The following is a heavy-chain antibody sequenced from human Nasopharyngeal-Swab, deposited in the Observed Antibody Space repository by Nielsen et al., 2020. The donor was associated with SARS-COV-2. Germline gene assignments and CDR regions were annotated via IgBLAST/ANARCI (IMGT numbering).Heavy chain of an antibody. Sequence: SETLSLTCTVSGGSISSSSYYWGWIRQPPGKGLEWIGSIYYSGSTYYNPSLKCRVTIPVDTSKNQFSLKLSSVTAADTAVYYCARDGTTASWGYFDYWGQGTLVTVSS. J-gene: IGHJ4*02. D-gene: IGHD1/OR15-1a*01. CDR2: IYYSGST. V-gene: IGHV4-39*07. CDR3: ARDGTTASWGYFDY. CDR1: GGSISSSSYY.